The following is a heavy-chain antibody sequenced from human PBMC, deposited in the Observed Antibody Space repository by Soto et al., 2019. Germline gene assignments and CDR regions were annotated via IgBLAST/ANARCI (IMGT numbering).Heavy chain of an antibody. D-gene: IGHD3-22*01. J-gene: IGHJ4*02. CDR1: GDGFSNYG. CDR2: ISAYDGQT. V-gene: IGHV1-18*01. CDR3: ARVWYYDSSGYYAFDY. Sequence: QVQLVQSGAEVKKPGASVRVSCKASGDGFSNYGFSWVRQAPGQGLEWMGWISAYDGQTNYTKKFQGRVTMTTDTPSSTAYMELWSVRSDDTAVYYCARVWYYDSSGYYAFDYWGLGTLVTVSS.